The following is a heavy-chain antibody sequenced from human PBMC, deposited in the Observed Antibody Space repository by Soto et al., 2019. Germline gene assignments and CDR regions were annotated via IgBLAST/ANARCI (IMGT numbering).Heavy chain of an antibody. CDR3: ARQYCSGGSCYLWYFDY. CDR2: IYYSGST. CDR1: GGSISSSSYY. V-gene: IGHV4-39*01. J-gene: IGHJ4*02. D-gene: IGHD2-15*01. Sequence: PSETLSLTCTVSGGSISSSSYYWGWIRQPPGKGLEWIGSIYYSGSTYYNPSLKSRVTISVDTSKNQFSLKLGSVTAADTAVYYCARQYCSGGSCYLWYFDYWGQGTLVTVSS.